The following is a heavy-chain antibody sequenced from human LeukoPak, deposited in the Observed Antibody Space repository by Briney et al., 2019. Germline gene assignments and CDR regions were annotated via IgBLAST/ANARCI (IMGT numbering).Heavy chain of an antibody. CDR2: ISSSGSTI. Sequence: GGSLRLSCAAFGFTFSDYYMSWIRQAPGKGLEWVSYISSSGSTIYYADSVKGRFTISRDNAKNSLYLQMNSLRVEDTAVYYCARDYDFWSGYHHAGYWGQGTLVTVSS. J-gene: IGHJ4*02. CDR1: GFTFSDYY. CDR3: ARDYDFWSGYHHAGY. V-gene: IGHV3-11*01. D-gene: IGHD3-3*01.